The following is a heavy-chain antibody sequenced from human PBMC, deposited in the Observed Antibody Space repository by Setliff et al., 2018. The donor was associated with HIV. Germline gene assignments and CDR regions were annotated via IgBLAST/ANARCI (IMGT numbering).Heavy chain of an antibody. D-gene: IGHD5-12*01. Sequence: PGGSLRLSCAASGFTFRTYSMNWVRQAPGKGLEWASSISSSSSYIYYADSLKGRFTISRDNAKNSLHLQMNSLRAEDTAVYYCAREVNDMATIRSPFDIWGQGTMVTVS. V-gene: IGHV3-21*01. J-gene: IGHJ3*02. CDR3: AREVNDMATIRSPFDI. CDR2: ISSSSSYI. CDR1: GFTFRTYS.